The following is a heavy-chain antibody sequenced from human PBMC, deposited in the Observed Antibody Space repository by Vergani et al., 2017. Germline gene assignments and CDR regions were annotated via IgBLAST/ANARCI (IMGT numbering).Heavy chain of an antibody. J-gene: IGHJ3*02. D-gene: IGHD1/OR15-1a*01. Sequence: QVQLVESGGGVVQPGRSLRLSCAASGFTFSSYGMHWVRQAPGKGLEWVAVIWYDGSNKYYADSVKGRFTISRDNSKNTLYLQMNSLRAKDTAVYYCARESREHHDAFDIWGQGTMVTVSS. CDR2: IWYDGSNK. V-gene: IGHV3-33*01. CDR3: ARESREHHDAFDI. CDR1: GFTFSSYG.